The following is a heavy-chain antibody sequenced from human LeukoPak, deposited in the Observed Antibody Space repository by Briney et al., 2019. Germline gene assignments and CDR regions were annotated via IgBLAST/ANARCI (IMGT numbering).Heavy chain of an antibody. CDR1: GFIFSSYS. CDR3: ARGPNSNWSGLDF. V-gene: IGHV3-21*01. D-gene: IGHD6-6*01. Sequence: PGGSLRLSCAASGFIFSSYSMSWVRQAPGKGLEWASSISSSSSYIYYADSVKGRFTISRDNAKNTLYLQVNNLRAEDTAVYYCARGPNSNWSGLDFWGQGTLLTASS. J-gene: IGHJ4*02. CDR2: ISSSSSYI.